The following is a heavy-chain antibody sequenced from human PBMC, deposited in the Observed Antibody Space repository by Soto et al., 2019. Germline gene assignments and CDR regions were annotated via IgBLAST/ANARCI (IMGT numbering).Heavy chain of an antibody. V-gene: IGHV4-34*01. D-gene: IGHD6-13*01. CDR2: INHSGST. CDR3: ARRRGRQQLVQRFYNGMDV. CDR1: GGSFSGYY. J-gene: IGHJ6*02. Sequence: QVQLQQWGAGLLKPSETLSLTCAVYGGSFSGYYWSWIRQPPGKGLEWIGEINHSGSTNYNASLKSRVPISVDTSKNQFSLKLGSVSAADTAVYFCARRRGRQQLVQRFYNGMDVWGQGTTVTVSS.